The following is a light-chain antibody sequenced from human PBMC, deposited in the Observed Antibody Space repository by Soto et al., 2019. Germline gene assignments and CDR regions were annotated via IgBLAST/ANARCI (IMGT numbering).Light chain of an antibody. CDR3: SSFTSSNTVV. CDR1: SSDVGAYNY. J-gene: IGLJ2*01. Sequence: QSALTQPASVSGSPGQSITISCTGTSSDVGAYNYVSWYQQHPGKAPKLMISEVSKRPSGVSNRFSGSKSCNTASLTISGLQDEDEAHYYCSSFTSSNTVVFGGGTQLTVL. CDR2: EVS. V-gene: IGLV2-14*01.